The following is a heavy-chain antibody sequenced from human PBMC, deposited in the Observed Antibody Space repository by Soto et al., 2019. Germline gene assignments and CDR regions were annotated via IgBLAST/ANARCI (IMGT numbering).Heavy chain of an antibody. CDR3: ARDQEPPPLYYDYYYIDV. Sequence: QVHLVQPGAEVKKPGASVTVSCKASGYTFTSYYIHWVRQAPGQGLEWMGIINPSGGSTSYAQKFQGRVTMTRDTSTSTVYMEVSGLRSEDTAVYYCARDQEPPPLYYDYYYIDVWGKGTTVTVSS. J-gene: IGHJ6*03. V-gene: IGHV1-46*03. CDR2: INPSGGST. CDR1: GYTFTSYY.